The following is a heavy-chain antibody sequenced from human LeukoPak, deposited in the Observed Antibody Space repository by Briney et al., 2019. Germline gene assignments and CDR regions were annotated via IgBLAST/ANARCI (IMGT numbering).Heavy chain of an antibody. D-gene: IGHD5-12*01. CDR3: ARDLPADTGYETHDY. Sequence: ASVKVSCKTSGYTFTNYAISWVRQAPGQGLEWLGWTSAYNENTDYAQKFQGRVTMTTDSSTSTAYMELRSLRSDDTAVYYCARDLPADTGYETHDYWGQGTLVTVSS. J-gene: IGHJ4*02. CDR1: GYTFTNYA. CDR2: TSAYNENT. V-gene: IGHV1-18*01.